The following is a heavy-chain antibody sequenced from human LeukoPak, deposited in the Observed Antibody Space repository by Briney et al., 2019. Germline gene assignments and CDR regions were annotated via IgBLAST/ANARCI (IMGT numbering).Heavy chain of an antibody. Sequence: SETLSLTCTVSGVSMHSYYWSWIRQPPPKGLEWIGYIFYSGSTHYKPPLKRRVTIQVDPSKNQFSLRPSSETAAGPAVYCCARHGWGSSGSFRHYDYWGQGTLVTVSS. CDR1: GVSMHSYY. V-gene: IGHV4-59*08. CDR3: ARHGWGSSGSFRHYDY. J-gene: IGHJ4*02. CDR2: IFYSGST. D-gene: IGHD6-19*01.